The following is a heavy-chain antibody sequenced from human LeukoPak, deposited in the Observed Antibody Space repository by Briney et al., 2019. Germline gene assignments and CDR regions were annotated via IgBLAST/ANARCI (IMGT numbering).Heavy chain of an antibody. V-gene: IGHV1-24*01. CDR3: ATEFRGYSGYGDH. D-gene: IGHD5-12*01. CDR2: FDPEDGET. CDR1: GYTLTELS. J-gene: IGHJ4*02. Sequence: ASVKVSCXVSGYTLTELSMHWVRQAPGKGLEWMGGFDPEDGETIYAQKFQDRVTMTEDTSTDTAYMELSSLRSEDTAVYYCATEFRGYSGYGDHWGQGTLVTVSS.